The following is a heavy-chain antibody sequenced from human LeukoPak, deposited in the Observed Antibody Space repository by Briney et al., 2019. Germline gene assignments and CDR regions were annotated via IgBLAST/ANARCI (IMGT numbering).Heavy chain of an antibody. CDR1: GFTFSNVW. CDR2: IKRKSDGGTP. Sequence: GGSLRLSCAASGFTFSNVWMSWVRQAPGKGLEWVGRIKRKSDGGTPDYTPPLKGRFTISRDDSENTLYLQMNSLKTDDTAVYHCVTGGHYFGTWGQGTLVTVSP. D-gene: IGHD3-10*01. V-gene: IGHV3-15*01. J-gene: IGHJ5*02. CDR3: VTGGHYFGT.